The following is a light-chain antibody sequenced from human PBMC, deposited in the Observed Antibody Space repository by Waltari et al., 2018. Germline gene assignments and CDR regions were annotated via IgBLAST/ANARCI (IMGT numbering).Light chain of an antibody. Sequence: EIVLTQSPATLSLSPGERATLSCRASQSVSSYLAWYQQKPGQAPRLLIYDASNRATGIPARFCGSGSGTDFTLTISSLEPEDFAVYYCQQRYFGPGTKVDIK. CDR3: QQRY. CDR1: QSVSSY. CDR2: DAS. V-gene: IGKV3-11*01. J-gene: IGKJ3*01.